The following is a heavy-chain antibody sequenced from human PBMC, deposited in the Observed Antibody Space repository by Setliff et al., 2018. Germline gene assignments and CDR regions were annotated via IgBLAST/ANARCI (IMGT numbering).Heavy chain of an antibody. V-gene: IGHV1-18*01. J-gene: IGHJ4*02. Sequence: ASVQVSCKTSGFSFSTFGLSGVRQAPGQGLEWMGWISPYSGETKYAQKFQDRLSVTADTSSKTTYMELRSMTSDDTAVYFCTRSRAPRVVLAADFDLWGQGTLVTVS. CDR1: GFSFSTFG. CDR2: ISPYSGET. CDR3: TRSRAPRVVLAADFDL. D-gene: IGHD2-15*01.